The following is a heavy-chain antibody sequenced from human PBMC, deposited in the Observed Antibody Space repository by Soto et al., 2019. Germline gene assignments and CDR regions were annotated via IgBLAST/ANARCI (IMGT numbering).Heavy chain of an antibody. Sequence: SETLSLTCTGYGGSFTSHYSSWIRQPPGKGLEWIGFIHYSGGTTYNPSLESRFTISVDTTQNQLSLRLNSVTTADTAVYYFARESEGWGKQNWFDLWGLGTLVTVSS. CDR3: ARESEGWGKQNWFDL. J-gene: IGHJ5*02. CDR1: GGSFTSHY. V-gene: IGHV4-59*11. D-gene: IGHD3-16*01. CDR2: IHYSGGT.